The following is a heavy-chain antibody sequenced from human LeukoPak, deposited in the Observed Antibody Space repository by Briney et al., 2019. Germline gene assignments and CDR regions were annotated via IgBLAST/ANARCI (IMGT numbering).Heavy chain of an antibody. Sequence: SETLSLTCGVSGGSITSTNWWSWVRQPPGQGLEWIGEISLTGRTNYNPSLIGRVIMSLDESRNQLSLTLTAVTAADTAMYYCTRESGPYCPFGYWGQGTLVVVPS. J-gene: IGHJ4*02. CDR3: TRESGPYCPFGY. V-gene: IGHV4-4*02. CDR2: ISLTGRT. CDR1: GGSITSTNW. D-gene: IGHD1-26*01.